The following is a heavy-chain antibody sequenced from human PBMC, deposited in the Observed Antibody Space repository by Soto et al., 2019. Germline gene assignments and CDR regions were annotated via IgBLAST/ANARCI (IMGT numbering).Heavy chain of an antibody. CDR2: IYYSGST. Sequence: SISSYYWSWIRQPPGKGLEWIGYIYYSGSTNYNPSLKSRVTISVDTSKNQFSLKLSSVTAADTDVYYCARDIEEYGSGTYGMDVWGKGTTVTVS. CDR3: ARDIEEYGSGTYGMDV. V-gene: IGHV4-59*01. CDR1: SISSYY. D-gene: IGHD3-10*01. J-gene: IGHJ6*04.